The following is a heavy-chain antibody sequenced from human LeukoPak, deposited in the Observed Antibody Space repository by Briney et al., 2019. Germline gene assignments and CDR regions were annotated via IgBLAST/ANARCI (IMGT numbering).Heavy chain of an antibody. D-gene: IGHD3-10*01. V-gene: IGHV3-23*01. CDR1: GFTFYNYA. J-gene: IGHJ6*02. CDR2: ISDSSTYT. Sequence: GGSLRLSCAASGFTFYNYAMSWVRQAPGKGLEWVSTISDSSTYTYYAASVKGRFTISRDNSRNTLYLQMDSLRAEDTGRYYCAKVPYSDYGSGRPPFMDVWGQGTTVAVPS. CDR3: AKVPYSDYGSGRPPFMDV.